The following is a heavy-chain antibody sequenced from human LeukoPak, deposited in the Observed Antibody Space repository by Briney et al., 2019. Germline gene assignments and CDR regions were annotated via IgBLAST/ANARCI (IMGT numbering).Heavy chain of an antibody. Sequence: GGSLRLSCAASGFTFSDYAVHWVHQAPGKGLEWVAVISYDGSNKYYADSVKGRFTISRDNPKNTLYLQMNSLRAEDTAVYYCAKDGELHDFWSVYYKKYYYYMDVWGKGTTVTVSS. CDR1: GFTFSDYA. V-gene: IGHV3-30*04. J-gene: IGHJ6*03. CDR3: AKDGELHDFWSVYYKKYYYYMDV. D-gene: IGHD3-3*01. CDR2: ISYDGSNK.